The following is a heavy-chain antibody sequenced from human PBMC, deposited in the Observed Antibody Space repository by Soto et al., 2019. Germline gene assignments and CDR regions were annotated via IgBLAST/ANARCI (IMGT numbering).Heavy chain of an antibody. V-gene: IGHV3-30*18. CDR1: GLTLRSYG. J-gene: IGHJ4*02. D-gene: IGHD3-22*01. Sequence: PWGYLRLYCAASGLTLRSYGVAGVRQPPCKWLEWVAVISYDGSNKYYADSVKGRFTISRDNSKNTLYLQMNSLRAEDTAVYYCAKDFEDYYDSSGYQFDYWGQGTLVTVSS. CDR3: AKDFEDYYDSSGYQFDY. CDR2: ISYDGSNK.